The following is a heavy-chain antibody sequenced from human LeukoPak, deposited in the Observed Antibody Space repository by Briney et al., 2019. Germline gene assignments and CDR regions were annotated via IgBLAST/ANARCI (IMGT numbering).Heavy chain of an antibody. V-gene: IGHV4-59*01. CDR2: IYYSGST. CDR1: GGSISSYY. D-gene: IGHD5-18*01. J-gene: IGHJ4*02. Sequence: PSETLSLTCTVPGGSISSYYWSWIRQPPGKGLEWIGYIYYSGSTNYNPSLKSRVTISVDTSKNQFSLKLSSVTAADTAVYYCARDRRGYSYGYDYWGQGTLVTVSS. CDR3: ARDRRGYSYGYDY.